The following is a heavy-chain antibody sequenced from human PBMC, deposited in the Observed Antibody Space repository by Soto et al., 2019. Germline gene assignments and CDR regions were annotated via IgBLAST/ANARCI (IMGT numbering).Heavy chain of an antibody. CDR1: GGSLSSGSYY. J-gene: IGHJ5*02. CDR2: SYYSGTT. V-gene: IGHV4-61*01. D-gene: IGHD3-9*01. Sequence: KTSETLSLTCTVSGGSLSSGSYYWSWIRQSPGRGLEWIGYSYYSGTTKYNPSLKSRVTISVDTSKNQFSLQLSSVTAADTAFYYCARAASPYFDLLSEFDPWGQGTPVTVSS. CDR3: ARAASPYFDLLSEFDP.